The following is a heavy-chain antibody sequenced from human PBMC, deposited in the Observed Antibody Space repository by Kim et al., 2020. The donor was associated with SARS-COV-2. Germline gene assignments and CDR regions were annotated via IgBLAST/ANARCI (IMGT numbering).Heavy chain of an antibody. J-gene: IGHJ3*02. V-gene: IGHV4-59*01. D-gene: IGHD1-26*01. Sequence: PSLKSRVTISVDTSKNQFSLKLSSVTAADTAVYYCARVGWELLYTSAFDIWGQGTMVTVSS. CDR3: ARVGWELLYTSAFDI.